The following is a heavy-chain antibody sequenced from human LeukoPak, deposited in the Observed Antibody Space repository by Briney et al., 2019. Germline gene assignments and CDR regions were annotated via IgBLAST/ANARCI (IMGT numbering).Heavy chain of an antibody. CDR2: ISSGIRNI. Sequence: PGGSLRLSCAASGYSFSNYGLKWVRQAPGKGLEWVSYISSGIRNIYYADSVKGRFTISRDNAVNSLYLQMNSLRAEDTAVYYCARDLNWACDYWGQRTLVTVSS. CDR1: GYSFSNYG. D-gene: IGHD7-27*01. V-gene: IGHV3-48*01. J-gene: IGHJ4*02. CDR3: ARDLNWACDY.